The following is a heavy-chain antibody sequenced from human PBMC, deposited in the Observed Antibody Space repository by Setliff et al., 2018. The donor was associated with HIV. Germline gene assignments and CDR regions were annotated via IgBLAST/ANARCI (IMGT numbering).Heavy chain of an antibody. V-gene: IGHV1-2*02. CDR2: INPNSGGT. J-gene: IGHJ6*02. D-gene: IGHD2-2*01. CDR1: GYTFTGYY. Sequence: ASVKVSCKASGYTFTGYYMHWVRQAPGQGLEWMGWINPNSGGTTYAQKFQGRVTMTRDTSISTAYMEVSRLRSDDTAVYYCARGHAVVVPAVYYYYYGMDVWGQGTTVTVSS. CDR3: ARGHAVVVPAVYYYYYGMDV.